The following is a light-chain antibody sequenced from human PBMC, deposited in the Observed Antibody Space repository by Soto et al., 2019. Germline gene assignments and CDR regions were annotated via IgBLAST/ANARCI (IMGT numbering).Light chain of an antibody. Sequence: QSALTQPPSASGTPGQRVPISFSGSSSKIGSKTVNWYQQLPGTVPKLLIYNSYQRPSGVPDRFSGSKSGTSASLAISGLQPEDEADYYCAAWDASLNGYVFGTGTKVTVL. V-gene: IGLV1-44*01. CDR1: SSKIGSKT. CDR3: AAWDASLNGYV. CDR2: NSY. J-gene: IGLJ1*01.